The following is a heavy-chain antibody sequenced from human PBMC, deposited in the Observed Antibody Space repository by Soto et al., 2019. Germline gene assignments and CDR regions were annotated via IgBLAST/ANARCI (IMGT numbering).Heavy chain of an antibody. CDR2: MNPNSGNT. Sequence: QVQLVQSGAEVKKPGASVKVSCKASGYTFTSYDINWVRQATGQGLEWMGWMNPNSGNTGYAQKFQGRVTMTRNTSISTAYMELSSLRSEDTAVYYCARVLTSKYYDFWSGANWFDPWGQGTLVTVSS. J-gene: IGHJ5*02. D-gene: IGHD3-3*01. V-gene: IGHV1-8*01. CDR3: ARVLTSKYYDFWSGANWFDP. CDR1: GYTFTSYD.